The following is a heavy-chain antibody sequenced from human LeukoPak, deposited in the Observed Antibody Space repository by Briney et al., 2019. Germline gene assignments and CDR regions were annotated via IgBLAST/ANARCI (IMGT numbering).Heavy chain of an antibody. Sequence: ASVKVSCKASGYTFTSYGISWVRQAPGQGLEWMGWISAYNGNTNYAQKLQGRVTMTTDTSTSTAYMELRSLRSDDTAVYYCARDSYRGFGRGASHPLYYMDVWGKGTTVTVSS. CDR1: GYTFTSYG. J-gene: IGHJ6*03. CDR2: ISAYNGNT. D-gene: IGHD3-10*01. CDR3: ARDSYRGFGRGASHPLYYMDV. V-gene: IGHV1-18*01.